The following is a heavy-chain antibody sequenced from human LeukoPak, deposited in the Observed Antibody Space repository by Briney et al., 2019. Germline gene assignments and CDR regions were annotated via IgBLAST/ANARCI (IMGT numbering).Heavy chain of an antibody. V-gene: IGHV1-24*01. CDR3: ARGRRDIVVVVAARLYYFDY. CDR1: GYTLTELS. CDR2: FDPEDGET. J-gene: IGHJ4*02. D-gene: IGHD2-15*01. Sequence: ASVKVSCKVSGYTLTELSMHWVRQAPGKGLEWMGGFDPEDGETIYAQKFQGRVTMTEDTSTDTAYMELSSLRSEDTAVYYCARGRRDIVVVVAARLYYFDYWGQGTLGTVSS.